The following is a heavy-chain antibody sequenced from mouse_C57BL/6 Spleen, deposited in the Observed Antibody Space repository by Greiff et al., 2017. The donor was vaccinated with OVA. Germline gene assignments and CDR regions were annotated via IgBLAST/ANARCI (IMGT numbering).Heavy chain of an antibody. CDR2: INPDSSTI. J-gene: IGHJ4*01. CDR1: GIDFSRYW. V-gene: IGHV4-1*01. D-gene: IGHD2-5*01. CDR3: ATYYSNYGKAMDY. Sequence: DVKLQESGGGLVQPGGSLKLSCAASGIDFSRYWMSWVRRAPGKGLEWIGEINPDSSTINYAPSLKDKFIISRDNAKNTLYLQMSKVRSEDTALYYCATYYSNYGKAMDYWGQGTSVTVSS.